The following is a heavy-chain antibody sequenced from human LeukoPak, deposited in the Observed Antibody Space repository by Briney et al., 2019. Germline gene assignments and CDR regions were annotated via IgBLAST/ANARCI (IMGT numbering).Heavy chain of an antibody. V-gene: IGHV4-59*04. CDR3: ARDLTYYYDSSGYYYFDY. J-gene: IGHJ4*02. CDR2: IYHSGNT. D-gene: IGHD3-22*01. Sequence: SETLSLTCTVSGGSISSYYWAWIRQPPGKGLEWIGNIYHSGNTYYNPSLKSRVSLSVDTSENQFSLKLSSVTAADTAVYYCARDLTYYYDSSGYYYFDYWGQGTLVTISS. CDR1: GGSISSYY.